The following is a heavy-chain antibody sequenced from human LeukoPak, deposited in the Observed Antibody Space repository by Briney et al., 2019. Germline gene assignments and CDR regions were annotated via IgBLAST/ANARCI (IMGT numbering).Heavy chain of an antibody. CDR1: GFSFSRYE. CDR2: ISSSGSTI. Sequence: GGSLRLSCAASGFSFSRYEMNWVRQAPGKGLEWVSYISSSGSTIYYADSVKGRFTISRDNAKNSLYLQMNRLIAEDTAVYYCARSNYDFWSGLPHYGMDVWGQGTTVTVSS. J-gene: IGHJ6*02. CDR3: ARSNYDFWSGLPHYGMDV. V-gene: IGHV3-48*03. D-gene: IGHD3-3*01.